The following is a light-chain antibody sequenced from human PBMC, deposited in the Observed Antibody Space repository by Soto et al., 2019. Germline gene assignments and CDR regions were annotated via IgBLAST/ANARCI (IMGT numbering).Light chain of an antibody. CDR2: EVS. V-gene: IGLV2-23*02. CDR3: CSYAGSRVV. CDR1: SSDVGSYNL. J-gene: IGLJ1*01. Sequence: QSVLTQPASVSGSPGQSITISCTGTSSDVGSYNLVSWYQQHPGKAPKLMIYEVSKRPSGVSNRLSGSKSGNTASLTISGLQAEDEADYYCCSYAGSRVVFGTGTKVTVL.